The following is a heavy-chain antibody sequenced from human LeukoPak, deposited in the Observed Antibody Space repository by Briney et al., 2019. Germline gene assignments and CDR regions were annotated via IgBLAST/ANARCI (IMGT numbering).Heavy chain of an antibody. D-gene: IGHD6-19*01. CDR1: GGSISSYY. CDR2: IYTSGST. Sequence: SETLSLTCTVSGGSISSYYWSWIRQPAGKGLEWIGRIYTSGSTNYNPSLKSRVTMSVDTSKNQFSLKLSSVTAADTAVYYCARDRKRYSSGWYGGGAFDIWGQGTMVTVSS. J-gene: IGHJ3*02. CDR3: ARDRKRYSSGWYGGGAFDI. V-gene: IGHV4-4*07.